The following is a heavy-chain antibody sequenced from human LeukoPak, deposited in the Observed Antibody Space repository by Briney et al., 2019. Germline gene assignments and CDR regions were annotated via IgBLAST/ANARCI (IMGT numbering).Heavy chain of an antibody. CDR2: ISAYNGNT. D-gene: IGHD3-10*01. Sequence: ASVKVSCKASGGTFSSYAISWVRQAPGQGLEWMGWISAYNGNTNYAQKLQGRVTMTTDTSTSTAYMELRSLRSDDTAVYYCARDYYGSGSYFAPYYMDVWGKGTTVTISS. V-gene: IGHV1-18*01. CDR1: GGTFSSYA. CDR3: ARDYYGSGSYFAPYYMDV. J-gene: IGHJ6*03.